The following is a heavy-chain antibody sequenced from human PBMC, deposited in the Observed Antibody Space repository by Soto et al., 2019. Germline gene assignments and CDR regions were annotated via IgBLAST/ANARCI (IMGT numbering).Heavy chain of an antibody. CDR3: TRVTYYYGSGSYTDAFDI. CDR2: IRSKAYGGTT. Sequence: PGGSLRLSCTASGFTFGDYAISWFRQAPGKGLEWVGFIRSKAYGGTTEYAASVKGRFTISSDDSTSIAYLQMNSLKTKDTAGYYCTRVTYYYGSGSYTDAFDIWGQGTMVTVSS. J-gene: IGHJ3*02. CDR1: GFTFGDYA. D-gene: IGHD3-10*01. V-gene: IGHV3-49*03.